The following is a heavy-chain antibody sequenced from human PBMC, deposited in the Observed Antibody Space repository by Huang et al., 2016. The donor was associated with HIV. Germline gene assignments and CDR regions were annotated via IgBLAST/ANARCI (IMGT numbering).Heavy chain of an antibody. CDR2: SYYTGTT. J-gene: IGHJ5*02. D-gene: IGHD2-15*01. CDR3: ARDRITQCNGGRCYSDWSDP. CDR1: GDSISRGGYL. V-gene: IGHV4-30-4*08. Sequence: QVQLQESGPGPVKPSQTLSLTCTVSGDSISRGGYLWSWLRQSPGKGLAWMGSSYYTGTTSYNPSLRSRVTMAVDTSKNQFSLMLTSVTAEDTAVYYCARDRITQCNGGRCYSDWSDPWGQGTLVSVSS.